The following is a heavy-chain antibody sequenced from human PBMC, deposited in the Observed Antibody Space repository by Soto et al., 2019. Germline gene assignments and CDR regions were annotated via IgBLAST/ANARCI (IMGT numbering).Heavy chain of an antibody. CDR3: AKILSTVTTYYYGMDV. Sequence: GGSLRLSCAASGFSFSTYPMVWVRQAPGKRLEAVSSISGSGGKTYYKDSVKGRFTISRDNSKNTVDLQMNSLRPEDTAVYYCAKILSTVTTYYYGMDVWGQGTTVTVSS. V-gene: IGHV3-23*01. CDR2: ISGSGGKT. D-gene: IGHD4-17*01. J-gene: IGHJ6*02. CDR1: GFSFSTYP.